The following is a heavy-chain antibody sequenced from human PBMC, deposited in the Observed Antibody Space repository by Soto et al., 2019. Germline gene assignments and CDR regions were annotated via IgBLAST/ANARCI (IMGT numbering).Heavy chain of an antibody. J-gene: IGHJ3*02. Sequence: GGSLRLSCAASGFTFSDYYMSWIRQAPGKGLEWVSYISSSSSYTNYADSVKGRFTISRDNAKNSLYLQMNSLRAEDTAVYYCARRMTTVTLHDAFDIWGQGTMVTVSS. CDR2: ISSSSSYT. D-gene: IGHD4-17*01. CDR1: GFTFSDYY. V-gene: IGHV3-11*06. CDR3: ARRMTTVTLHDAFDI.